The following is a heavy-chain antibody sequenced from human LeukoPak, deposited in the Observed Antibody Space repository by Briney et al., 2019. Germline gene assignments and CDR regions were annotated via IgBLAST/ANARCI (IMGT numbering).Heavy chain of an antibody. J-gene: IGHJ6*04. Sequence: GGSLRLSCAASGFTFSNYSMNWVRQAPGKGLEWVSYISSSSTTIYSADSVKGRFTISRDNAKNSLYLQMNSLRAEDTAVYYCAELGITMIGGVWGKGTTVTISS. CDR3: AELGITMIGGV. D-gene: IGHD3-10*02. CDR2: ISSSSTTI. CDR1: GFTFSNYS. V-gene: IGHV3-48*01.